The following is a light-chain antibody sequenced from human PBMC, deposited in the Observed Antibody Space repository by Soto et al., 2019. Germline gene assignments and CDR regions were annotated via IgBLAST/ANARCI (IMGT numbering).Light chain of an antibody. V-gene: IGKV1-5*01. J-gene: IGKJ1*01. Sequence: DIHTTQSPPTLSASVGDRVTITCRASQSIRHYLAWYQQMPGKAPKLLIYGASTLQSGVPSRFSGSGSGTEFTLTISSLQPDDFGTYFCQHHNSYSQTFGQGTKVDIK. CDR2: GAS. CDR1: QSIRHY. CDR3: QHHNSYSQT.